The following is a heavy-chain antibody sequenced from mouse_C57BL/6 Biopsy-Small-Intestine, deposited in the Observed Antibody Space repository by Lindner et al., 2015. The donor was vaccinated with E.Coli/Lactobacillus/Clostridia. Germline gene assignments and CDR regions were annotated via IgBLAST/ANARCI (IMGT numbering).Heavy chain of an antibody. CDR2: IDGGSGDT. D-gene: IGHD1-1*02. CDR1: GYSFTNYA. J-gene: IGHJ4*01. Sequence: SVKVSCKASGYSFTNYAIYWVRQAPGHRPEWMGWIDGGSGDTHYSQKFLGRVTITRDTSATTAYMELSSLRIEDTGIYYCATDMFYSGSGSRFDPWGQGTLVTVSS. CDR3: ATDMFYSGSGSRFDP. V-gene: IGHV1-66*01.